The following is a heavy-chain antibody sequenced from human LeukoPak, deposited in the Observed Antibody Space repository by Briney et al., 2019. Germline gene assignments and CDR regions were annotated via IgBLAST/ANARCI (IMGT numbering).Heavy chain of an antibody. CDR2: IYYSGST. D-gene: IGHD5-24*01. V-gene: IGHV4-31*03. Sequence: PSETLSLTCTVSGGSISSGGYYWSWIRQHPGKGLEWIGYIYYSGSTYYNPSLKSRVTISVDTSKNQFSLKLSSVTAADTAVYYCARRRGRWLQFRDWYFDLWGRGTLVTVSS. J-gene: IGHJ2*01. CDR1: GGSISSGGYY. CDR3: ARRRGRWLQFRDWYFDL.